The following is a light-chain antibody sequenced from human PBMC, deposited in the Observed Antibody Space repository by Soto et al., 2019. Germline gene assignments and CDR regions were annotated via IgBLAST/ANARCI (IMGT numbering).Light chain of an antibody. CDR1: QSVSNN. J-gene: IGKJ1*01. CDR3: QQYNNWPPWT. Sequence: ILMTQSPATLSVSPGERATLSCRASQSVSNNLAWYQQKPGQAPRLLIYDASTRATRIPARFSGSESGTEFTLTIRGLQSEDFAVYYCQQYNNWPPWTFGQGTKVEIK. CDR2: DAS. V-gene: IGKV3-15*01.